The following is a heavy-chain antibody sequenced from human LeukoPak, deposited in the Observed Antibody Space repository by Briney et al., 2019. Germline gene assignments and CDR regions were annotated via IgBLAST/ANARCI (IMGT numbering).Heavy chain of an antibody. D-gene: IGHD5-18*01. Sequence: ASVKVSCKASGYTFTSYYMHWLRQAPGQGLEWMGVINPSGTTTGYAQKFQGRVTKTRETYTRAVYLEVSSLRAEDTDVYYCARAGAYRYGGGDAFDIWGQGTMVTVSS. CDR2: INPSGTTT. V-gene: IGHV1-46*01. J-gene: IGHJ3*02. CDR3: ARAGAYRYGGGDAFDI. CDR1: GYTFTSYY.